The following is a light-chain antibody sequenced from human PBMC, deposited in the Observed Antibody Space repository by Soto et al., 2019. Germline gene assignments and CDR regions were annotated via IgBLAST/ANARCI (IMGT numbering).Light chain of an antibody. Sequence: EIVLTQSPGTLYLSPGERATLSCRASQTVSSSYLAWSQQRPGQSPRLLIYGASTRATGIPGRFRGSASGTDFTLTISRLEPEDFAVYYCQQYGPSPMYTFGQGTNLEIK. V-gene: IGKV3-20*01. CDR1: QTVSSSY. CDR3: QQYGPSPMYT. J-gene: IGKJ2*01. CDR2: GAS.